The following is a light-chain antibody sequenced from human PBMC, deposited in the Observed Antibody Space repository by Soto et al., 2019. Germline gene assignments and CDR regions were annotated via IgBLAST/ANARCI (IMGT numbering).Light chain of an antibody. CDR3: SSYTSSNTYV. CDR2: EVT. V-gene: IGLV2-14*01. Sequence: QSVLTQPASVSGSPGQSITISCTGTSSDVGGHNYVSWYQQHPGKVPKLMIYEVTNRPSGASNRFSVSKSGNTASLTISGLQAEDEADYYCSSYTSSNTYVFGTGTKVTVL. CDR1: SSDVGGHNY. J-gene: IGLJ1*01.